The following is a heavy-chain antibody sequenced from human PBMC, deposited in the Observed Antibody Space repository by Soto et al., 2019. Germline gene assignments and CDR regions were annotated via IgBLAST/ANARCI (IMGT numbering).Heavy chain of an antibody. Sequence: ASVKVSCKASGYTFTGYYMHWVRQAPGQGLEWMGWINPNSGGTNYAQKFQGRVTMTRNTSISTAYMELSRLRSDDTAVYYCASTLAPAASYGMDVWGQGTTVTVSS. D-gene: IGHD2-2*01. J-gene: IGHJ6*02. V-gene: IGHV1-2*02. CDR3: ASTLAPAASYGMDV. CDR1: GYTFTGYY. CDR2: INPNSGGT.